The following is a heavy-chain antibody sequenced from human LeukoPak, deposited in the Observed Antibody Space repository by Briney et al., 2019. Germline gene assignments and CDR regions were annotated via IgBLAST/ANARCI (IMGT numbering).Heavy chain of an antibody. V-gene: IGHV4-39*07. D-gene: IGHD3-22*01. CDR1: GGSISSSSNY. Sequence: PSETLSLTCTVSGGSISSSSNYWGWIRQPPGKGLERIGTIYYTGNTYYNPSLKSRVTISVDTSKNQFSLKLSSVTAADTAEYYCARVVGWLLGTFDTWGQGTMVTVSS. CDR2: IYYTGNT. CDR3: ARVVGWLLGTFDT. J-gene: IGHJ3*02.